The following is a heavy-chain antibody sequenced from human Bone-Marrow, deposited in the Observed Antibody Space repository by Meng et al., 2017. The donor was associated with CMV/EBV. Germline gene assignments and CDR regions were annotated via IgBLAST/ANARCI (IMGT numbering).Heavy chain of an antibody. D-gene: IGHD2-2*01. J-gene: IGHJ6*02. Sequence: SVKVSCKASGGTFSSYAISWVRQAPGQGLEWMGGIIPIFGTANYAQKFQGRVTITTDESTSTAYMELSSRRSEDTAGYYCARGGLDCSSTSCLPENWDLDYYYGMDVWGQGTTVTVSS. CDR3: ARGGLDCSSTSCLPENWDLDYYYGMDV. V-gene: IGHV1-69*05. CDR1: GGTFSSYA. CDR2: IIPIFGTA.